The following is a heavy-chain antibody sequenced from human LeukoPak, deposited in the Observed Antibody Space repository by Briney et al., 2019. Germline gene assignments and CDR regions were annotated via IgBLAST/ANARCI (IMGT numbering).Heavy chain of an antibody. J-gene: IGHJ4*02. CDR1: GFTVSSNY. CDR3: ARRQLGVTIFGVINIPSYFDY. Sequence: GGSLRLSCAASGFTVSSNYMSWVRQAPGKGLEWVSVIYSGGSTYYADSVKGRFTISRDNSKNTLYLQMNSLRAEDTAVYYCARRQLGVTIFGVINIPSYFDYWGQGTLVTVSS. CDR2: IYSGGST. V-gene: IGHV3-66*01. D-gene: IGHD3-3*01.